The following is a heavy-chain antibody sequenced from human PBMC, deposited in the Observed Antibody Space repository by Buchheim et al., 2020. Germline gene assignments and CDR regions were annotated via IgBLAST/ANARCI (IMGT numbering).Heavy chain of an antibody. CDR2: ISSTGGNI. J-gene: IGHJ4*02. CDR3: ARISLPFYYDSSGYYYFDY. D-gene: IGHD3-22*01. CDR1: GFTFSTYE. V-gene: IGHV3-48*03. Sequence: EAQLVESGGTLVQPGGSLRLSCAASGFTFSTYEMTWVRQAPGRRLEWISYISSTGGNIHYADSVKGRFTISRDNAKNSPYLQMNSLRAEDTAVYYCARISLPFYYDSSGYYYFDYWGQGTL.